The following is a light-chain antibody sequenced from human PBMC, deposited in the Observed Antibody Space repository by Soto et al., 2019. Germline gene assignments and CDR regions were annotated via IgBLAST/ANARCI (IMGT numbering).Light chain of an antibody. CDR2: VAS. Sequence: EIVLTQSPATLSVSPGERATLSCRASQSVNQKLGWYQQKPGQAPRLLIYVASYRATGIPARFSGSGSGTEYTLTISSLEPEDFALYYCQHRSNWPAFGGGTKVEIK. CDR3: QHRSNWPA. CDR1: QSVNQK. V-gene: IGKV3-11*01. J-gene: IGKJ4*01.